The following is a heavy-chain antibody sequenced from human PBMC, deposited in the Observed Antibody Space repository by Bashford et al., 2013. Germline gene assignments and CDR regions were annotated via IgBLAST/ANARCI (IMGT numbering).Heavy chain of an antibody. V-gene: IGHV4-34*01. Sequence: SETLSLTCAVYGGSFSGYYWSWIRQPPGKGLEWIGEINHSGSTNYNPSLKSRVTISVDTSKNQFSLKLSSVTAADTAVYYCARGDPLFDYWGQGTLVTVSS. CDR2: INHSGST. J-gene: IGHJ4*02. CDR3: ARGDPLFDY. CDR1: GGSFSGYY.